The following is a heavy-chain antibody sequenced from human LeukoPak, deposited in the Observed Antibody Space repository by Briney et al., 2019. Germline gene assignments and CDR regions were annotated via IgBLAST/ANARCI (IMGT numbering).Heavy chain of an antibody. D-gene: IGHD3-22*01. CDR1: GFIFSSYS. CDR3: AREATYYYDSSGSTHLLGDAFDI. CDR2: ISYDGSNK. Sequence: GGSLRLSCAASGFIFSSYSMNWVRQAPGKGLEWVAVISYDGSNKYYADSVKGRFTISRDNSKNTLYLQMNSLRAEDTAVYYCAREATYYYDSSGSTHLLGDAFDIWGQGTMVTVSS. J-gene: IGHJ3*02. V-gene: IGHV3-30*03.